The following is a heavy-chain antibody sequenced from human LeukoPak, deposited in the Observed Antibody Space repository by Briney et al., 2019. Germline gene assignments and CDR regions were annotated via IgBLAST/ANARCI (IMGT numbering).Heavy chain of an antibody. CDR2: ISSSGSTI. J-gene: IGHJ4*02. D-gene: IGHD4-23*01. Sequence: GGSLRLSCAASGFTFSSYEMNWVRQAPGKGLEWVSYISSSGSTIYYADSVKGRFTISRDNAENSLYLQMNSLRAEDTAVYYCARSTVVTELLFDYWGQGTLVTVSS. V-gene: IGHV3-48*03. CDR1: GFTFSSYE. CDR3: ARSTVVTELLFDY.